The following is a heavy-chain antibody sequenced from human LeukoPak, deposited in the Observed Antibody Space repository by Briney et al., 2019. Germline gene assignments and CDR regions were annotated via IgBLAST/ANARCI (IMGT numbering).Heavy chain of an antibody. CDR3: AKGLGMAAAGTMSYYGMDV. CDR1: GFIFSDYY. Sequence: GGSLRLSCAASGFIFSDYYMTWVRQAPGKGLEWVAVTSYDGSNKYYADSVKGRFTISRDNSKNTLYLQMGSLRAEDTAVYYCAKGLGMAAAGTMSYYGMDVWGQGTTVTVS. J-gene: IGHJ6*02. CDR2: TSYDGSNK. D-gene: IGHD6-13*01. V-gene: IGHV3-30*18.